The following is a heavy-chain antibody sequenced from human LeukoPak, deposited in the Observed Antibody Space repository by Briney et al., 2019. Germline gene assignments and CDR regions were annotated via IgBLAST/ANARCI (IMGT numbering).Heavy chain of an antibody. Sequence: ASVKVSCKVSGYRFTELSRHWVRQAPGKGLEWLGGFDLIHGDTIYAQKFQGRVTMTEDTSTDTSYMELSSLGSEDTAVYFCTAGRAYSLLDFWGQGTLVIVSS. CDR2: FDLIHGDT. V-gene: IGHV1-24*01. CDR3: TAGRAYSLLDF. J-gene: IGHJ4*02. D-gene: IGHD5-18*01. CDR1: GYRFTELS.